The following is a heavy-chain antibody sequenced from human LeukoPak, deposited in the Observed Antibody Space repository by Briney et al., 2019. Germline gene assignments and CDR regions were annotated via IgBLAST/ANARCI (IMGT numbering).Heavy chain of an antibody. CDR3: VRDPSGSGFAFDS. CDR2: ISYDGSNE. CDR1: GFTFRTYG. J-gene: IGHJ4*02. V-gene: IGHV3-30*03. D-gene: IGHD1-1*01. Sequence: GGSLRLSCVASGFTFRTYGMHWVRQAPGKGLEWVAVISYDGSNEYYVDSVKGRFTISRDNSEDTLYLQMNSLRAEDTAVYYCVRDPSGSGFAFDSWGQGALVTVSS.